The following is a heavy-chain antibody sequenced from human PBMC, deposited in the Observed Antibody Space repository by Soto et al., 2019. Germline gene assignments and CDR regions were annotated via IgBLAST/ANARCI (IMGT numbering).Heavy chain of an antibody. CDR1: GYTFTGYY. Sequence: QVQLVQSGAEVKKPGASVKVSCKASGYTFTGYYMHWVRQAPGQGLEWMGWINPNSGGTNYAQKFQGRVTMTRDTSISTAYMELSRLRSDDTAVYYCAKDDYLQAVAGTTSTGWGQGTLVTVSS. D-gene: IGHD6-19*01. CDR2: INPNSGGT. J-gene: IGHJ4*02. CDR3: AKDDYLQAVAGTTSTG. V-gene: IGHV1-2*02.